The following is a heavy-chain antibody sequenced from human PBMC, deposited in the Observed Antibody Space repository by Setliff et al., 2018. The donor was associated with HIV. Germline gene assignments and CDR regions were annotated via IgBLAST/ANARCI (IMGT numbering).Heavy chain of an antibody. CDR3: ARGDTPSYYYYYYMDV. V-gene: IGHV3-7*03. D-gene: IGHD2-15*01. J-gene: IGHJ6*03. CDR2: IKQDGSEK. Sequence: PGGSLRLSCAASGFTFSNYWINWVRQAPGKGLEWVANIKQDGSEKSYVDSVKGRFTISRDNAKNSLYLQMNSLRAEDTAVYYCARGDTPSYYYYYYMDVWGKGTTVTVSS. CDR1: GFTFSNYW.